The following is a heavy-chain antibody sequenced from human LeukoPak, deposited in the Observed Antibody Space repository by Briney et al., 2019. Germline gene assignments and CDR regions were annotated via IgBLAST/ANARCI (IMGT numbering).Heavy chain of an antibody. V-gene: IGHV1-69*04. J-gene: IGHJ3*02. CDR2: IIPILGIA. CDR1: GGTFSSYA. Sequence: ASVKVSCTASGGTFSSYAISWVRQAPGQGLEWMGRIIPILGIANYAQKFQGRVTMTEDTSTDTAYMELSSLRSEDTAVYYCATDLYCTNGVCFPRDAFDIWGQGTMVTVSS. D-gene: IGHD2-8*01. CDR3: ATDLYCTNGVCFPRDAFDI.